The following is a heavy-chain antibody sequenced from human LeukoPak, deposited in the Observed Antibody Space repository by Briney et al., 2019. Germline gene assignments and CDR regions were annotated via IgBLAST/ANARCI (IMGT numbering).Heavy chain of an antibody. V-gene: IGHV1-24*01. Sequence: ASVKVSCKVSGYTLTELSMHWVRQAPGKGLEWMGGFDPEDGGTIYAQKFQGRVTMTEDTSTDTAYMELSSLRSEDTAVYYCAIVPRMAATAFDYWGQGTLVTVSS. CDR2: FDPEDGGT. D-gene: IGHD6-13*01. CDR3: AIVPRMAATAFDY. CDR1: GYTLTELS. J-gene: IGHJ4*02.